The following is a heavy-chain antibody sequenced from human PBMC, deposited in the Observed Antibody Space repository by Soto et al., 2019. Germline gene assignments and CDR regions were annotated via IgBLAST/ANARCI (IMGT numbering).Heavy chain of an antibody. D-gene: IGHD3-3*01. CDR2: IKQDGSEK. CDR3: ARDWSHDVWTGYYMDAFDS. CDR1: GFTFSSYW. Sequence: GGSLRLSCAASGFTFSSYWMSWVRQAPGEGLEWVANIKQDGSEKYYVDSVKGRFTISRDNAKNSLYLQMNSLRAEDRAVYYCARDWSHDVWTGYYMDAFDSWGQRTMV. V-gene: IGHV3-7*01. J-gene: IGHJ3*02.